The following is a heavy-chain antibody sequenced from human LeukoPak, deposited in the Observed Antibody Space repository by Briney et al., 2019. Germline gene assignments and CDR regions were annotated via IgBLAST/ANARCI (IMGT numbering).Heavy chain of an antibody. V-gene: IGHV4-34*01. J-gene: IGHJ1*01. CDR3: ARGRRNSGSWYFEYFQH. CDR2: INHSGST. CDR1: GGSFSGYY. Sequence: PSETLSLTCAVYGGSFSGYYWSWIRQPPGKGLEWIGEINHSGSTNYNPSLKSRVTISVDTSKNQFSLKLSSVTAADTAVYYCARGRRNSGSWYFEYFQHWGQGTLVTVSS. D-gene: IGHD6-13*01.